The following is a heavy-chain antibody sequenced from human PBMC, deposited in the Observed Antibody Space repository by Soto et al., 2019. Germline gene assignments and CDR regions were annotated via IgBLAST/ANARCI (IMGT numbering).Heavy chain of an antibody. D-gene: IGHD6-25*01. CDR1: GFTFGTYS. CDR2: ISSTGSTT. J-gene: IGHJ4*02. CDR3: ARDQSRYSGYPFDY. Sequence: GGSLRLSCAASGFTFGTYSMNWVRQAPGKGLEWVSYISSTGSTTYYADSVKGRFTISRDNAKNSLYLQMSSLRAEDTAVYYCARDQSRYSGYPFDYWGQGKMVTVSS. V-gene: IGHV3-48*01.